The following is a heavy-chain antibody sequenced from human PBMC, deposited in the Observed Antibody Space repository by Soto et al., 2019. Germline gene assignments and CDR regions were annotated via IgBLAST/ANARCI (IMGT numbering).Heavy chain of an antibody. Sequence: ASVKVSCKASGYTITSYAMHWVRQAPGQRLEWMGWINAGNGNTKYSQKFQGRVTITRDTSASTAYMELSSLRSEDTAVYYCARGWTPRTVVPAAHMRTTSFWYFDFCCRRPLVTV. D-gene: IGHD2-2*01. J-gene: IGHJ2*01. CDR1: GYTITSYA. V-gene: IGHV1-3*01. CDR3: ARGWTPRTVVPAAHMRTTSFWYFDF. CDR2: INAGNGNT.